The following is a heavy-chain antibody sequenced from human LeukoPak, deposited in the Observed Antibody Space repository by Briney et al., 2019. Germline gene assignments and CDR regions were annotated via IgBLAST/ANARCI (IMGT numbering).Heavy chain of an antibody. J-gene: IGHJ3*01. CDR1: GFTFTNHP. D-gene: IGHD3-3*01. V-gene: IGHV3-64*02. CDR2: ISPSGDRT. Sequence: GGSLRLSCAASGFTFTNHPMHWVRQASGKRLQYVSAISPSGDRTWYTDSVKGRFTISRDNSKNTMYLQMGSLSPEDMGVYYCARAFRPASDPHDFYDFWGRGTTVTVSS. CDR3: ARAFRPASDPHDFYDF.